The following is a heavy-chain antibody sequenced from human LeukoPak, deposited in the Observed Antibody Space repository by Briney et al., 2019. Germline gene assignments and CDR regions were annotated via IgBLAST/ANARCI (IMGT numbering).Heavy chain of an antibody. CDR2: IYYSGST. Sequence: PSETLSLTCTVSGGSISSGGYYWSWIRQPPGKGLEWIGYIYYSGSTNYNPSLKSRVTISVDTSKNQFSLKLSSVTAADTAVYYCARHNLGWGIAAADSVYYYYYGMDVWGQGTTVTVSS. J-gene: IGHJ6*02. D-gene: IGHD6-13*01. V-gene: IGHV4-61*08. CDR1: GGSISSGGYY. CDR3: ARHNLGWGIAAADSVYYYYYGMDV.